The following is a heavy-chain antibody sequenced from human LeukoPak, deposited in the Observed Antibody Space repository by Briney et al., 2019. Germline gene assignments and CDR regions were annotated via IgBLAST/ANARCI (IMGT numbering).Heavy chain of an antibody. CDR3: ARGYGGNGFDY. CDR1: GGSISSSNW. V-gene: IGHV4-4*02. D-gene: IGHD4-23*01. J-gene: IGHJ4*02. CDR2: IYHSGST. Sequence: SGTLSLTCAVSGGSISSSNWWSWVRQPPGKGLEWIGEIYHSGSTNYNPSLKSRVTISVDTSKNQFSLKLSSVTAADTAVYYCARGYGGNGFDYWGQGTLVTVSS.